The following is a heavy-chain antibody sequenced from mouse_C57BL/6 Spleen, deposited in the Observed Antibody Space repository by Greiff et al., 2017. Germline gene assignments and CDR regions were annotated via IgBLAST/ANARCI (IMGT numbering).Heavy chain of an antibody. Sequence: VKLQESGAELVRPGASVTLSCKASGYTFTDYEMHWVKQTPVHGLEWIGAIDPETGGTAYNQKFKGKAILTADKSSSTAYMELRSLTSEDSAVYYCTRDSNYEAWFAYWGQGTLVTVSA. CDR3: TRDSNYEAWFAY. CDR2: IDPETGGT. J-gene: IGHJ3*01. V-gene: IGHV1-15*01. D-gene: IGHD2-5*01. CDR1: GYTFTDYE.